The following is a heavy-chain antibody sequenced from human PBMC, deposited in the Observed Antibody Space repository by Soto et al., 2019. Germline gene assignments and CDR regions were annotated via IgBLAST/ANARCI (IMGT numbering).Heavy chain of an antibody. D-gene: IGHD2-8*01. J-gene: IGHJ4*02. V-gene: IGHV3-48*01. CDR2: ISTSCTTI. CDR1: GLTFSSYS. Sequence: EVQLVESGGGLVQPGGSLRLSCAASGLTFSSYSMNWVRQAPGKGLEWVSDISTSCTTIYYADSVKGRFTISRDNAKNSLYLQMNSLRAEDTAVYYCVMGYYFDYWGQGTLVTVSS. CDR3: VMGYYFDY.